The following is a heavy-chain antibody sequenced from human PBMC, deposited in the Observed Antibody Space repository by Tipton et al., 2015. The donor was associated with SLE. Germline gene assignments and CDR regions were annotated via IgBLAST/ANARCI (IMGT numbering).Heavy chain of an antibody. CDR2: MYYSGST. Sequence: TLSLTCAVYGGSFSHHYWSWIRQPPGKGLEWIGYMYYSGSTKSNPSLKSRVTISVDTSKSQFSLKLSSVTAADTAVYYCARAFWVDKDFGVVSRLRSFDVWGQGTMITVSS. J-gene: IGHJ3*01. CDR3: ARAFWVDKDFGVVSRLRSFDV. CDR1: GGSFSHHY. V-gene: IGHV4-59*11. D-gene: IGHD3-16*01.